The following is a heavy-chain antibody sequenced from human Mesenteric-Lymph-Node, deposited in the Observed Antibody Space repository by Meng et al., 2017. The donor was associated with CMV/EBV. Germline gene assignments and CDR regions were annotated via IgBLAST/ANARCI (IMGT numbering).Heavy chain of an antibody. D-gene: IGHD4-17*01. V-gene: IGHV3-30-3*01. J-gene: IGHJ4*02. Sequence: GESLKISCAASGFTFSSYAMHWVRQAPGKGLEWVAVISYDGSNKYYADSVKGRFTISRDNSKNTLYLQMNSLRGEDTAVYYCARGATVSFDYWGQGTLVTVSS. CDR1: GFTFSSYA. CDR3: ARGATVSFDY. CDR2: ISYDGSNK.